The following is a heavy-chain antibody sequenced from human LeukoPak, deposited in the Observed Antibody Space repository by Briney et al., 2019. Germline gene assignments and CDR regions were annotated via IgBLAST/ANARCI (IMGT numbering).Heavy chain of an antibody. Sequence: ASVKVSCKASGYTFTGYYMHWVRQAPGQGLEWMGRINPNSGGTNYAQKFQGRVTMTRDTSISTAYMELSSLRSEDTAVYYCARTRDGYNFGFDYWGQGTLVTVSS. CDR3: ARTRDGYNFGFDY. J-gene: IGHJ4*02. D-gene: IGHD5-24*01. V-gene: IGHV1-2*06. CDR2: INPNSGGT. CDR1: GYTFTGYY.